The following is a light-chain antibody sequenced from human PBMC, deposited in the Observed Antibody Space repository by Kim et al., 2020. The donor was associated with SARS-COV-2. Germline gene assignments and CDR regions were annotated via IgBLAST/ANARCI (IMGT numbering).Light chain of an antibody. V-gene: IGLV2-8*01. CDR2: EVT. CDR3: CSYAGNNNLV. J-gene: IGLJ3*02. Sequence: GQSVTISCNGTSSDIGDYNYVSWYQQYPGRATQLMYYEVTKRPSGVPDRFSGSKSGNTASLTVSGLQADDEADYYCCSYAGNNNLVFGGGTQLTVL. CDR1: SSDIGDYNY.